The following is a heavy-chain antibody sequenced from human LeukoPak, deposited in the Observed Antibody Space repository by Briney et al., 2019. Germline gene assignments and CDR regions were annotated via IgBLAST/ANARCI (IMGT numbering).Heavy chain of an antibody. Sequence: GASVKVSCKACGYTFTGYYMHWVRQAPGQGLEWMGWINPNSGGTNYAQKFQGRVTMTRDTSISTAYMELSRLRSDDTAVYYCARDFSRRTAAAGNFDYWGQGTLVTVSS. CDR3: ARDFSRRTAAAGNFDY. CDR1: GYTFTGYY. J-gene: IGHJ4*02. CDR2: INPNSGGT. V-gene: IGHV1-2*02. D-gene: IGHD6-13*01.